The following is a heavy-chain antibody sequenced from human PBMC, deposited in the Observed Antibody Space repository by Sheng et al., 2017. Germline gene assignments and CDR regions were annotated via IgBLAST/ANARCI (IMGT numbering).Heavy chain of an antibody. J-gene: IGHJ4*02. Sequence: EVQLVESGGGLVQPGRSLRLSCVVSGFPFDDYAMHWVRQAPGKGLEWVSGINWNSNTIGFADSVRGRFTISRDNAKNSLYLQMNSLRAEDTALYYCARQYSGSYFDRWGQGTPGHRLL. CDR1: GFPFDDYA. D-gene: IGHD1-26*01. CDR2: INWNSNTI. CDR3: ARQYSGSYFDR. V-gene: IGHV3-9*01.